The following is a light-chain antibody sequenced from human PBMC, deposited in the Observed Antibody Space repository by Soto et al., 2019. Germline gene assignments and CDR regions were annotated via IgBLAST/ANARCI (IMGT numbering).Light chain of an antibody. J-gene: IGKJ4*01. Sequence: DILMTQSPLSLSVTPGQSASISCKSSQSLMHTDGKTHLYWYLQRPGQPPQLLIYELSNRFSGVPDRFSGSGSGTDFSLMISRVEAEDAGVYYCMQTLQNPLTFGGGTKVEI. CDR2: ELS. CDR3: MQTLQNPLT. V-gene: IGKV2D-29*01. CDR1: QSLMHTDGKTH.